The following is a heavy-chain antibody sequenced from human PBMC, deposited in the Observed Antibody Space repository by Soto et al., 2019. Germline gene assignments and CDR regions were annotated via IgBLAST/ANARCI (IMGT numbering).Heavy chain of an antibody. D-gene: IGHD2-2*01. V-gene: IGHV3-30*18. CDR1: GFTFSGYS. Sequence: PGGSLRLSCVGSGFTFSGYSMAWVRQAPGRGLEWVALISYDGDNKYYSDSARGRFTVSRDNFKNTMFMQMDSLRPEETAVYYCAKKILGYAAHLDAMDVSGQGTTVTLSS. CDR2: ISYDGDNK. J-gene: IGHJ6*02. CDR3: AKKILGYAAHLDAMDV.